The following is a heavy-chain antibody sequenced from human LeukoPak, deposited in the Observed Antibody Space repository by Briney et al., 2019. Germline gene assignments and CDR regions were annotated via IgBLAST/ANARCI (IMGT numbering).Heavy chain of an antibody. V-gene: IGHV3-30*18. J-gene: IGHJ4*02. D-gene: IGHD3-22*01. CDR2: IQSDGSKE. CDR3: AKGLRQWEDYYDGRVISRFVDS. Sequence: GRSLRLSCAGSGFIFRTYGIHWVRQAPGKGLEWVAAIQSDGSKEYFADSVKGRFTISGDNSKNTLYLQMNSLRPNDTAVYRCAKGLRQWEDYYDGRVISRFVDSWGQGTLVTVSS. CDR1: GFIFRTYG.